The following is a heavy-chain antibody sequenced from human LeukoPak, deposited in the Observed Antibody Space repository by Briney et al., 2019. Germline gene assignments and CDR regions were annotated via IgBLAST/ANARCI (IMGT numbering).Heavy chain of an antibody. V-gene: IGHV3-9*01. CDR2: ISRNSGSI. CDR3: AKDRQVGYSSGWSTGGAFDI. J-gene: IGHJ3*02. CDR1: GFTFDDYA. Sequence: GGSLRLSCAASGFTFDDYAMHWVRQAPGKGLEWVSGISRNSGSIGYADSVKGRFTISRDNAKNSLYLQMNSLRAEDTALYYCAKDRQVGYSSGWSTGGAFDIWGQGTMVTVSS. D-gene: IGHD6-19*01.